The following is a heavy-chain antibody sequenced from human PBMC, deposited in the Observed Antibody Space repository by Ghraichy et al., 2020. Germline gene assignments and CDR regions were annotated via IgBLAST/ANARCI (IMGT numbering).Heavy chain of an antibody. Sequence: SETLSLTCTVSGGSISSYYWSWIRQPPGKGLEWIGYIYYSGSTNYNPSLKSRVTISVDTSKNQFSLKLSSGTAADTAVYYCARERADHSSGYFSDRAFDIWGQGTMVTVSS. CDR2: IYYSGST. V-gene: IGHV4-59*01. D-gene: IGHD3-22*01. J-gene: IGHJ3*02. CDR1: GGSISSYY. CDR3: ARERADHSSGYFSDRAFDI.